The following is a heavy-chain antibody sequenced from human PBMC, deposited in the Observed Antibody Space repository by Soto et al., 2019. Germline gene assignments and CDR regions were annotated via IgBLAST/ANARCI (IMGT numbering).Heavy chain of an antibody. Sequence: LRLSCAASGFTFSNAWMSWVRQAPGKGLEWVGRIKSKTDGGTTDYAAPVKGRFTISRDDSKNTLYLQMNSLKTEDTAVYYCTGEIFGVVIIGYYYYGTDVWGQGATVTVS. CDR1: GFTFSNAW. V-gene: IGHV3-15*01. D-gene: IGHD3-3*01. CDR3: TGEIFGVVIIGYYYYGTDV. CDR2: IKSKTDGGTT. J-gene: IGHJ6*02.